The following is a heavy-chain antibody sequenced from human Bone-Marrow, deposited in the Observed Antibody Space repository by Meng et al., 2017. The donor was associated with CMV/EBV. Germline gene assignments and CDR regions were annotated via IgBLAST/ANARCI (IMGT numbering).Heavy chain of an antibody. Sequence: GESLKISCAASGFTFNNYWMHWVRQVPGKGLVWVSRIDIDGSSTTYADSVKGRFTVSRDNAKNTLSLQMNSLRAEDTAVYYCASGNSHAFDIWGQGTRVT. CDR1: GFTFNNYW. CDR3: ASGNSHAFDI. J-gene: IGHJ3*02. D-gene: IGHD4-23*01. CDR2: IDIDGSST. V-gene: IGHV3-74*01.